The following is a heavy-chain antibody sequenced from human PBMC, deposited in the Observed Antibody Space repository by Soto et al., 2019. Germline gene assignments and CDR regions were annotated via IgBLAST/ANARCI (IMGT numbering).Heavy chain of an antibody. CDR1: GFTFSSYG. Sequence: QVQLVESGGGVVQPGRSLRLSCAASGFTFSSYGMHWVRQAPGKGLEWVAVIWYDGSNKYYADSVKGRFTISRDNSKNTVYLQMNSLRAEDTAVYYCAREGRIAARRGGGYFDYWGQGTLVTVSS. V-gene: IGHV3-33*01. D-gene: IGHD6-6*01. J-gene: IGHJ4*02. CDR3: AREGRIAARRGGGYFDY. CDR2: IWYDGSNK.